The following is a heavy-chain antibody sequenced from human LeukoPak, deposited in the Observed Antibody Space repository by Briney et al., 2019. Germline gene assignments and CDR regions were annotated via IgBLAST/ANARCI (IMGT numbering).Heavy chain of an antibody. V-gene: IGHV3-15*01. D-gene: IGHD3-3*01. Sequence: GGSLRLSCAASGFTFSNAWMTWVRQAPGKGLEWVGRIKSKTDGGTAESIAPVKGRFIFSRDDSKNTLYLDMNSLKSEDTAVYYCSTDSPIFHWGRGTLVTVSS. CDR1: GFTFSNAW. CDR3: STDSPIFH. CDR2: IKSKTDGGTA. J-gene: IGHJ4*02.